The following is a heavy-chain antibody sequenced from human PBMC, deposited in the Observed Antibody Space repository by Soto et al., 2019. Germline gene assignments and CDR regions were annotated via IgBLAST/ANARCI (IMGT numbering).Heavy chain of an antibody. J-gene: IGHJ5*02. D-gene: IGHD6-25*01. V-gene: IGHV3-23*01. CDR1: GFTFSSYA. CDR3: AKAHRNIAAPVGWFDP. CDR2: ISGSGGST. Sequence: GGSLRLSCAASGFTFSSYAMSWVRQAPGKGLEWVSAISGSGGSTYYADSVKGRFTISRDNSKNTLYLQMNSLRAEDTAVYYYAKAHRNIAAPVGWFDPWGQGTLVTVSS.